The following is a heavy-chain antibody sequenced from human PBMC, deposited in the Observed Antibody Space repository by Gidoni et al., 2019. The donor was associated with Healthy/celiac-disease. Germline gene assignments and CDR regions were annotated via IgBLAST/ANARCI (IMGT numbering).Heavy chain of an antibody. V-gene: IGHV3-43*01. CDR1: GFTFDDYT. Sequence: EVQLVESGGVVVQPGGSLRLSCAASGFTFDDYTMHWVRQAPGKGLEWVSLISWDGGSTYYADSVKGRFTISRDNSKNSLYLQMNSLRTEDTALYYCAKFVSDSSGYSSDDAFDIWGQGTMVTVSS. CDR3: AKFVSDSSGYSSDDAFDI. J-gene: IGHJ3*02. D-gene: IGHD3-22*01. CDR2: ISWDGGST.